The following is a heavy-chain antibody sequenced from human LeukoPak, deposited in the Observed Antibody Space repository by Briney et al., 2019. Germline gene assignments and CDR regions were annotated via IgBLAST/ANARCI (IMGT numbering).Heavy chain of an antibody. V-gene: IGHV3-7*03. CDR1: GFTFSNYR. D-gene: IGHD1-26*01. J-gene: IGHJ4*02. Sequence: GGSLRLSCGASGFTFSNYRMSWVRQAPGKGLEWVANIKQDGSEKYYVDSVKGRFTISRDNAKNSVYLQMNSLRAEDTALYYCAKGVRKWELLRIDYWGQGTLVTVSS. CDR2: IKQDGSEK. CDR3: AKGVRKWELLRIDY.